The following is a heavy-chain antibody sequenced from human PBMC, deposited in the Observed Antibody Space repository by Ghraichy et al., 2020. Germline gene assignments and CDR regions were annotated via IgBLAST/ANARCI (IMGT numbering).Heavy chain of an antibody. J-gene: IGHJ5*02. V-gene: IGHV4-59*08. CDR1: GGSISGYY. Sequence: SETPSLTCTVSGGSISGYYWSWIRQPPGKGLEWVGYIYYSGNTYYNPSLKSRVTMSVDTSKNQFSLMLSSVTAADTAVYYCVRHGLGWFDPWGQGTLVTVSS. D-gene: IGHD3-22*01. CDR3: VRHGLGWFDP. CDR2: IYYSGNT.